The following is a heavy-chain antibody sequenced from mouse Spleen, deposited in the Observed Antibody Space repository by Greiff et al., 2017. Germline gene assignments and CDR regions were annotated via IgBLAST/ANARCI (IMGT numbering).Heavy chain of an antibody. CDR1: GFTFSSYT. V-gene: IGHV5-9*03. D-gene: IGHD2-14*01. CDR3: ARYEGAYYRYYAMDY. Sequence: EVQLVESGGGLVKPGGSLKLSCAASGFTFSSYTMSWVRQTPEKRLEWVATISSGGGNTYYPDSVKGRFTISRDNAKNTLYLQMSSLRSEDTALYYCARYEGAYYRYYAMDYWGQGTSVTVSS. J-gene: IGHJ4*01. CDR2: ISSGGGNT.